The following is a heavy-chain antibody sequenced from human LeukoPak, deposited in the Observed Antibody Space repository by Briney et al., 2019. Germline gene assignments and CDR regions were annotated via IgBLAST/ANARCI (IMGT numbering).Heavy chain of an antibody. CDR2: IYHSGIT. CDR3: ARLRALSYYDSSGDLYYFQY. Sequence: SETLSLTCTVSGGSLSTYYWSWLRQPPRRGLEWIGFIYHSGITDYNPSLKSRVSISVDTSKNQFSLELTSVTAADRAVYYCARLRALSYYDSSGDLYYFQYWGQGTLVTVSS. D-gene: IGHD3-22*01. V-gene: IGHV4-59*01. J-gene: IGHJ4*02. CDR1: GGSLSTYY.